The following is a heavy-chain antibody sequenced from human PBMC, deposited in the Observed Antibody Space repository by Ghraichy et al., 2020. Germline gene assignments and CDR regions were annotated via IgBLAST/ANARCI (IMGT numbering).Heavy chain of an antibody. D-gene: IGHD6-6*01. CDR3: ARLVSSPYWFDP. V-gene: IGHV5-51*01. CDR1: GYSFTSYW. J-gene: IGHJ5*02. CDR2: IYPGDSDT. Sequence: ESLNISCKGSGYSFTSYWIGWVRQMPGKGLEWMGIIYPGDSDTRYSPSFQGQVTISADKSISTAYLQWSSLKASDTTMYYCARLVSSPYWFDPWGQGTLVTVSS.